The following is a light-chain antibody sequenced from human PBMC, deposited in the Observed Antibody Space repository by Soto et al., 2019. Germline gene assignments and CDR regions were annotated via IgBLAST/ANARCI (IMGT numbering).Light chain of an antibody. CDR1: QSLSGGY. V-gene: IGKV3-20*01. Sequence: EIVLTQSPGTLSLSPGERATLSCRASQSLSGGYLAWFQQKPGQTPRLLIYSASNGATGIPDRFSGSGSGTDFTLTISRLEPEDFVVYYCQQNGSLPITFGQGTRLEMK. J-gene: IGKJ5*01. CDR2: SAS. CDR3: QQNGSLPIT.